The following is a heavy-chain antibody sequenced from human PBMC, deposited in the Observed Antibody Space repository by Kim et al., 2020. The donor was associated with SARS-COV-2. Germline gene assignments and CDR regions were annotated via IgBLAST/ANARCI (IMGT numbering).Heavy chain of an antibody. Sequence: YNPSLTSRVTISVDTSKNQFSLKLSSVTAADTAVYYCARALEYSSSHLDYWGQGTLVTVSS. CDR3: ARALEYSSSHLDY. V-gene: IGHV4-31*02. D-gene: IGHD6-6*01. J-gene: IGHJ4*02.